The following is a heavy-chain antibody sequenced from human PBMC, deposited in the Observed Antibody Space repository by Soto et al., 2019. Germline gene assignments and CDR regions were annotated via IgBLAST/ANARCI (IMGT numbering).Heavy chain of an antibody. D-gene: IGHD3-22*01. CDR2: IDPSDAQT. Sequence: PGESLKISCKGSGYSFAGYWITWVRQKPGKGLEWMGRIDPSDAQTYYSPSFRGHVTISATKSITTVFLQWSSLRASDTAMYYCARQIYDSDTGPNFQYYFDSWGQGAPVTVSS. J-gene: IGHJ4*02. CDR1: GYSFAGYW. CDR3: ARQIYDSDTGPNFQYYFDS. V-gene: IGHV5-10-1*01.